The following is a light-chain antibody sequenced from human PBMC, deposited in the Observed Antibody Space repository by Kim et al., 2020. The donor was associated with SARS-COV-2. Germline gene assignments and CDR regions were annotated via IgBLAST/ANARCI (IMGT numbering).Light chain of an antibody. V-gene: IGKV3-11*01. Sequence: EIVLTQSPATLSLSPGERATLSCRASQSISSYLAWYQQKPGQAPRLLIYDASNRATGIPARFSGSGSGTDFTLTIRSLEPEDLAVYYCQQRSNWPLTFGGGTKVYIK. CDR1: QSISSY. CDR2: DAS. J-gene: IGKJ4*01. CDR3: QQRSNWPLT.